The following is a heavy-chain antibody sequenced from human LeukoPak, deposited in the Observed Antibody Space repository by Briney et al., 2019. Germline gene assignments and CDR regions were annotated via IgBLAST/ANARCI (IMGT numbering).Heavy chain of an antibody. J-gene: IGHJ4*02. D-gene: IGHD3-10*01. Sequence: GGSLRLSCAASGFTFSSDAMHWVRQAPGKGLEWVAGISYDGTNKYYADSVKGRFTISRDNSKNTLYLQMNSLSSEDTAVYYCARDRGRYKAFDYWGQGTLVTVSS. CDR1: GFTFSSDA. CDR2: ISYDGTNK. CDR3: ARDRGRYKAFDY. V-gene: IGHV3-30*04.